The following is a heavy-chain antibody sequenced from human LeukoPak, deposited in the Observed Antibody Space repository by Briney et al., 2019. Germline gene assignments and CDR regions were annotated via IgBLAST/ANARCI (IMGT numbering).Heavy chain of an antibody. Sequence: GGSLRLSCAASGFTFNTYAMSWVRRAPGKGLEWVSGINCSGGSTYYADSVKGRFIISRDNSKSTLYLQMNSLRVEDTAVYYCAKGPANWGQGTLVTVSS. V-gene: IGHV3-23*01. D-gene: IGHD2-2*01. CDR2: INCSGGST. J-gene: IGHJ4*02. CDR1: GFTFNTYA. CDR3: AKGPAN.